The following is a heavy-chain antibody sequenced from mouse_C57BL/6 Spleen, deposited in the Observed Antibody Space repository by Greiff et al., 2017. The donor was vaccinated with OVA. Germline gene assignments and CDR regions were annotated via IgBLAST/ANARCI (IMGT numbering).Heavy chain of an antibody. V-gene: IGHV3-6*01. J-gene: IGHJ2*01. CDR3: ARDGYYYFDY. CDR2: ISYDGSN. D-gene: IGHD2-3*01. Sequence: VQLQQSGPGLVKPSQSLSLTCSVTGYSITSGYYWNWIRQFPGNKLEWMGYISYDGSNNYNPSLKNRISITRDKSKNQFFLKLNSVTTEDTATYYCARDGYYYFDYWGQGTTLTVSS. CDR1: GYSITSGYY.